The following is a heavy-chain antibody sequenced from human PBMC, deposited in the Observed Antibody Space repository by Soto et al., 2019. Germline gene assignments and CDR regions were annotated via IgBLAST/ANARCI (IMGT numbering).Heavy chain of an antibody. D-gene: IGHD6-19*01. CDR1: GFTFSNFA. CDR3: AKTVRAVASKELFDY. Sequence: PGGSLRLSCAASGFTFSNFAMNWVRQAPGKGLEWVSAISGSSSSYYADSVKGRFTISRDNSKNTLYLQMNSLRAEDTAVYYCAKTVRAVASKELFDYWGQGTLVTVSS. J-gene: IGHJ4*02. CDR2: ISGSSSS. V-gene: IGHV3-23*01.